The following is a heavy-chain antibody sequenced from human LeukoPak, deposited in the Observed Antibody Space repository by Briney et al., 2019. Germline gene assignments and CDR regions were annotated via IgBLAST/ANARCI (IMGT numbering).Heavy chain of an antibody. D-gene: IGHD1-26*01. CDR3: AKDAYSGSYYGFDY. Sequence: GSLRRSCAASGFTFSSYGMHWVRQAPGKGLEWVAFIRYDGSNKYYADSVKGRFTISRDNSKNTLYLQMNSLRAEDTAVYYCAKDAYSGSYYGFDYWGQGTLVTVSS. CDR2: IRYDGSNK. V-gene: IGHV3-30*02. J-gene: IGHJ4*02. CDR1: GFTFSSYG.